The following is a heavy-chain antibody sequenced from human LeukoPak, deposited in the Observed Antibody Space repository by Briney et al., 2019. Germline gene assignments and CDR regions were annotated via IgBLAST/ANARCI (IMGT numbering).Heavy chain of an antibody. V-gene: IGHV4-31*03. CDR2: IYYSGST. CDR1: GGSISSGGYY. CDR3: ARGGSMVGSGYYYTGYFDY. Sequence: SETLSLTCTVSGGSISSGGYYWSWIRQHPGKGLEWIGYIYYSGSTYYNPSLKSRVTISVDTSKNQFSLKLSSGTAADTAVYYCARGGSMVGSGYYYTGYFDYWGQGTLVTVSS. D-gene: IGHD3-22*01. J-gene: IGHJ4*02.